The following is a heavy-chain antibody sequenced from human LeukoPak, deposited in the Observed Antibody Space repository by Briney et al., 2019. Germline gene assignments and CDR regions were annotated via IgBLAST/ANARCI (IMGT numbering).Heavy chain of an antibody. Sequence: SETLSLTCIVSGGSISSYYWSWIRQPAGKGLEWIGRMYFSRTPKYNPALESRVIMSVDTSKNQFSLKLTSVTAADTAVYYRARDAAIGAAGVFDSWGQGTLVIVSS. CDR2: MYFSRTP. D-gene: IGHD6-13*01. CDR1: GGSISSYY. V-gene: IGHV4-4*07. J-gene: IGHJ4*02. CDR3: ARDAAIGAAGVFDS.